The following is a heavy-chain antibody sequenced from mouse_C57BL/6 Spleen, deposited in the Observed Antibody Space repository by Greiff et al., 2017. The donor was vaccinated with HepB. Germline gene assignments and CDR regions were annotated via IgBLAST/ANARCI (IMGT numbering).Heavy chain of an antibody. V-gene: IGHV1-72*01. CDR1: GYTFTSYW. Sequence: VQLQQPGAELVKPGASVKLSCKASGYTFTSYWMHWVKQRPGRGLEWSGRIDPNRGGNKDNEKFKSKATLTVDKPSSTAYMQLSSLTSEDSAVYYCARAEDYDRAWFAYWGQGTLVTVSA. CDR3: ARAEDYDRAWFAY. CDR2: IDPNRGGN. J-gene: IGHJ3*01. D-gene: IGHD2-4*01.